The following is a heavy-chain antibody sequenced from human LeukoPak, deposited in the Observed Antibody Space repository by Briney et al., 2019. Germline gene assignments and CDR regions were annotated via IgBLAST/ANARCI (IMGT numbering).Heavy chain of an antibody. CDR2: IYYSGST. CDR3: ARDASDYYDSSGYYFFDY. CDR1: GGSISSGDYY. V-gene: IGHV4-30-4*01. J-gene: IGHJ4*02. D-gene: IGHD3-22*01. Sequence: SQTLSLTCTVSGGSISSGDYYWSWVRQPPGKGLEWIGYIYYSGSTYYNPSLKSRVTISVDTSKNQFSLKLSSVTAADTAVYYRARDASDYYDSSGYYFFDYWGQGTLVTVSS.